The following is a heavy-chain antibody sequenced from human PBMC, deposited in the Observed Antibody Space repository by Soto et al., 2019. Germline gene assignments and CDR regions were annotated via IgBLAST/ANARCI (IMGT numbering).Heavy chain of an antibody. Sequence: EVQLVESGGGLVKLGGSLRLSCAASGFTFSNAWMNWVRQAPGKGLEWVGRIKSKTDGGTTDYAAPVKGRFTISRDDSKNTLYLQMNSLKTEDTAVYYCTTFIRKVNGGSCYSPRFCYGMDVWGQGTTVTVSS. CDR3: TTFIRKVNGGSCYSPRFCYGMDV. D-gene: IGHD2-15*01. V-gene: IGHV3-15*07. CDR2: IKSKTDGGTT. CDR1: GFTFSNAW. J-gene: IGHJ6*02.